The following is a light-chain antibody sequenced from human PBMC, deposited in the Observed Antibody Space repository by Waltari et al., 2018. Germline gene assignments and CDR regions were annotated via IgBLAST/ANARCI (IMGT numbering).Light chain of an antibody. Sequence: QSALTQPASVSGSPGQSIPISCTGPSSAIGLYNFVSWYQHHPAKAPKLVIYGVSNRPSGVSNRFSGSKSGNTASLTISGLQAEDEADYYCSSYTSTSSPWVFGGGTKLTVL. CDR1: SSAIGLYNF. CDR2: GVS. CDR3: SSYTSTSSPWV. V-gene: IGLV2-14*03. J-gene: IGLJ3*02.